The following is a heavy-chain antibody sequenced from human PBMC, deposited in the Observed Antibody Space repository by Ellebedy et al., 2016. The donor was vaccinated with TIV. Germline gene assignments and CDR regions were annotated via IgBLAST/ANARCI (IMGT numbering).Heavy chain of an antibody. CDR3: ATQRADGYHPLGDY. J-gene: IGHJ4*02. V-gene: IGHV4-34*01. D-gene: IGHD5-24*01. CDR2: INHSGST. Sequence: MPSETLSLTCAVYGGSFSGYYWSWIRQPPGKGLEWIGEINHSGSTNYNPSLKSRVTISVDTSKNQFSLKLSSVTAADTAVYYCATQRADGYHPLGDYWGQGTLVTVSS. CDR1: GGSFSGYY.